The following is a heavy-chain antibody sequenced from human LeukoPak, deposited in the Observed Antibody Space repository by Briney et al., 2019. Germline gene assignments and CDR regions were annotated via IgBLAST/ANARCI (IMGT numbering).Heavy chain of an antibody. V-gene: IGHV3-23*01. CDR2: ISGSGGST. Sequence: GGSLRLSCAASGFTFSSYAMSWVRQAPGKGLEWVSAISGSGGSTYYADSVKGRFTISRDNSKNTLYLQMNSLRAEDTAVYYCAKKSSAIVVVTAYWGQETLVTVSS. J-gene: IGHJ4*02. CDR1: GFTFSSYA. D-gene: IGHD3-22*01. CDR3: AKKSSAIVVVTAY.